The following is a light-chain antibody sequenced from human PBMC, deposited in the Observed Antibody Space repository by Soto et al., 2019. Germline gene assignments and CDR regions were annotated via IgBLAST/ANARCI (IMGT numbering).Light chain of an antibody. Sequence: IVLTQSPGTLSLSPGERATLSCRASQSLTNSFIAWYQQKPGQAPRLLIYDTSSRATGIPDRFSGSGSGTDFTLTISRLEPEDFAVYYCQQYGSSPPWTFGQGTKVDIK. J-gene: IGKJ1*01. V-gene: IGKV3-20*01. CDR2: DTS. CDR3: QQYGSSPPWT. CDR1: QSLTNSF.